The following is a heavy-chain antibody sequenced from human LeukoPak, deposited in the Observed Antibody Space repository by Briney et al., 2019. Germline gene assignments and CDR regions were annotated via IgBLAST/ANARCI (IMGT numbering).Heavy chain of an antibody. CDR2: IGGSGDST. V-gene: IGHV3-23*01. Sequence: GGSLRLSCAASGFTFSNSVMGWVRQAPGKGLEWVSAIGGSGDSTYYTDSVTGRFTISRDNSENTLYLQMNSLRAEDTALYYCAKLPTGYPNWFDPWGQGTLVTVSS. J-gene: IGHJ5*02. CDR3: AKLPTGYPNWFDP. CDR1: GFTFSNSV. D-gene: IGHD3-9*01.